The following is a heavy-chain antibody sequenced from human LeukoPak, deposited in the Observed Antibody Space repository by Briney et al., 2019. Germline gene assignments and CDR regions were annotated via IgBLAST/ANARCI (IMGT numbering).Heavy chain of an antibody. Sequence: PSETLSLTCTVSGGSITVGSHYWNWIRRPAGKGLEWIGRIYSSGATNYHPSLKSRVTISVDTSKNQFSLKLSSVTAADTAVYYCARTDLQLGYCSGTSCYTEGSYYYMDVWGKGTTVTVSS. J-gene: IGHJ6*03. CDR1: GGSITVGSHY. D-gene: IGHD2-2*02. CDR2: IYSSGAT. CDR3: ARTDLQLGYCSGTSCYTEGSYYYMDV. V-gene: IGHV4-61*10.